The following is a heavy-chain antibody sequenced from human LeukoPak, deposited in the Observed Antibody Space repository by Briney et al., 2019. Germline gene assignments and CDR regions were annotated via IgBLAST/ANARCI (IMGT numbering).Heavy chain of an antibody. CDR3: AKDIVDYGDYLGAFDI. CDR1: GFSFDDYA. CDR2: ISWNSGSI. V-gene: IGHV3-9*01. D-gene: IGHD4-17*01. Sequence: GRSLTLSCAACGFSFDDYAMHWVRQAPGKGLEGVSGISWNSGSIGYADSVKGRFTISRDNAKNSLYLQMNSLRAEDTALYYCAKDIVDYGDYLGAFDIWGQGTMVTVSS. J-gene: IGHJ3*02.